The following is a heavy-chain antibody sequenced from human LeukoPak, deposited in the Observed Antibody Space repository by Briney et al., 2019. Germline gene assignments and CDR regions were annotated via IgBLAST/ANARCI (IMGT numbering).Heavy chain of an antibody. CDR1: GFTFSSYS. V-gene: IGHV3-48*01. J-gene: IGHJ4*02. D-gene: IGHD3-22*01. CDR3: AKGADYYDSSGFCDY. CDR2: ISSSSSTI. Sequence: GGSLRLSCAASGFTFSSYSMNWVRQAPGKGLEWVSYISSSSSTIYYADSVKGRFTISRDNAKNTLYLQMNSLRAEDTAVYYCAKGADYYDSSGFCDYWGQGTPVTVSS.